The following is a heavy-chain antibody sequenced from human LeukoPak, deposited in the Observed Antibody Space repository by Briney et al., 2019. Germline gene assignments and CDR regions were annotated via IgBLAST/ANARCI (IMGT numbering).Heavy chain of an antibody. Sequence: SETLSLTCTVSGGSISSYYWSWIRQPPGKGLEWIGYIYYSGSTNYNPSLKSRVTISVDTSKNQFSLKLSSVTAADTAVYYCARARRSLGIAAAVFDYWGQGTLVTVSS. CDR2: IYYSGST. V-gene: IGHV4-59*01. CDR3: ARARRSLGIAAAVFDY. CDR1: GGSISSYY. J-gene: IGHJ4*02. D-gene: IGHD6-13*01.